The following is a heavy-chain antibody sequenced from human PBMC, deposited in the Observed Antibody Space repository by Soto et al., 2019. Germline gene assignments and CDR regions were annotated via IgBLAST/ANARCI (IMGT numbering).Heavy chain of an antibody. V-gene: IGHV4-59*07. Sequence: PSDTLSLTCTFSGSSIIGYYWTWLRQSPERGLEWIGYIHYRGSTNYKPSLNSRPTMSVDRSKSQFSMKLASVTAADTAVYYCARGVGGSGLNWFDPWGQRTLVTVSS. CDR3: ARGVGGSGLNWFDP. CDR1: GSSIIGYY. J-gene: IGHJ5*02. D-gene: IGHD6-19*01. CDR2: IHYRGST.